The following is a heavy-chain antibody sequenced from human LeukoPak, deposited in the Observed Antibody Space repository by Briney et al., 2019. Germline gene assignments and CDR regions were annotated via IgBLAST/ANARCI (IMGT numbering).Heavy chain of an antibody. J-gene: IGHJ4*02. CDR2: ISSSSSYI. Sequence: GGSLRLSCAASGFTFSSYSMNWVRQAPGKGLEWVSSISSSSSYIYYADSVKGRFTISRDNAKNSLYLQMNSLRAEDTAVYYCARVRCRIAVTDCPVGYWGQGTLVTVSS. V-gene: IGHV3-21*01. CDR1: GFTFSSYS. D-gene: IGHD6-19*01. CDR3: ARVRCRIAVTDCPVGY.